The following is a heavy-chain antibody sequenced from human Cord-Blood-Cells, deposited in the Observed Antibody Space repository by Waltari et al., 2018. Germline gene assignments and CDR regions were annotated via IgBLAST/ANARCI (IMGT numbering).Heavy chain of an antibody. CDR3: ARHTLTGTDAFDI. V-gene: IGHV5-51*01. CDR2: SCPGDSDT. J-gene: IGHJ3*02. D-gene: IGHD1-20*01. Sequence: EVQLVQSGAEVKKPGESLKISCKGSGYSFTSYWIGWVRQMPGKGLEWMGISCPGDSDTSYSPAFQGQVTISADKSISTAYLQWSSLKASDTAMYYCARHTLTGTDAFDIWGQGTMVTVSS. CDR1: GYSFTSYW.